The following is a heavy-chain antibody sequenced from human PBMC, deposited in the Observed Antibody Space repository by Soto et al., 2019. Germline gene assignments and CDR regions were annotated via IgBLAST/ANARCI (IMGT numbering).Heavy chain of an antibody. CDR3: ARGGSNDWQVAFDI. CDR1: GGSFSTYY. V-gene: IGHV4-34*01. J-gene: IGHJ3*02. D-gene: IGHD3-9*01. Sequence: LSLTCVVSGGSFSTYYYSWIRQSPGKGLEWIGEINHNGNNNYSPSLKSRVTMSLDTSKNQFSLKLTSVTAADTAVYYCARGGSNDWQVAFDIWGQGTMVTVSS. CDR2: INHNGNN.